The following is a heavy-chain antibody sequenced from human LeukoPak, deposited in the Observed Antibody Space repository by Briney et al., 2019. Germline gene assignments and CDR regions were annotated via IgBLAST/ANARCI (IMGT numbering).Heavy chain of an antibody. CDR1: GFTFGNYW. Sequence: PGGSLRLSCAASGFTFGNYWMTWVRQAPGKGLEWVANIKEDGSEKYYVDSVKGRFTISRDNAKSSLYLQMNSLRAEDTALYYCARDESGPAYWGQGTLVTVSS. CDR2: IKEDGSEK. J-gene: IGHJ4*02. V-gene: IGHV3-7*01. CDR3: ARDESGPAY. D-gene: IGHD3-3*01.